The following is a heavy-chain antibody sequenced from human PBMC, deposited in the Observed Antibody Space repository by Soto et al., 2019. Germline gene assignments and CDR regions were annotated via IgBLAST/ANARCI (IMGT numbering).Heavy chain of an antibody. J-gene: IGHJ5*02. CDR1: GGSVSSGSYY. Sequence: KPSETLSLTCTVSGGSVSSGSYYWSWIRQPPGKGLEWIGYIYYSGSTNYNPSLKSRVTISVDTSKNQFSLKLSSVTAADTAVYYCARVYPATHGWFDPWGQGTLVTVSS. D-gene: IGHD2-15*01. CDR3: ARVYPATHGWFDP. V-gene: IGHV4-61*01. CDR2: IYYSGST.